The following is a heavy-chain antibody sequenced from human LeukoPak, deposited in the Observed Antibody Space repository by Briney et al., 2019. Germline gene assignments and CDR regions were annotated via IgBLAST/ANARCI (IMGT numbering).Heavy chain of an antibody. D-gene: IGHD6-6*01. CDR2: IYTSGST. CDR1: GGSISSYY. Sequence: PSETLSLTCTVSGGSISSYYWSWIRQPAGKGLEWIGRIYTSGSTNYNPSLKSRVTMSVDTSKNQFSLKLSSVTAADTAVYCCARDERSSSAYYYYMDVWGKGTTVTVSS. V-gene: IGHV4-4*07. J-gene: IGHJ6*03. CDR3: ARDERSSSAYYYYMDV.